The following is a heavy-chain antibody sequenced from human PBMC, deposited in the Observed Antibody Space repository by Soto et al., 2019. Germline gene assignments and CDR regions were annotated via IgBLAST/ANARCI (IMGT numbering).Heavy chain of an antibody. CDR2: ISGSGGST. D-gene: IGHD3-3*01. V-gene: IGHV3-23*01. CDR1: GFTFSSYA. CDR3: AEHEYYDFWSGFDY. J-gene: IGHJ4*02. Sequence: GSLRLSCAASGFTFSSYAMRWVRQAPGKGLEWVSAISGSGGSTYYADSVKGRFTISRDNSKNTLYLQMNSLRAEDTAVYYCAEHEYYDFWSGFDYWGQGPLVTVSS.